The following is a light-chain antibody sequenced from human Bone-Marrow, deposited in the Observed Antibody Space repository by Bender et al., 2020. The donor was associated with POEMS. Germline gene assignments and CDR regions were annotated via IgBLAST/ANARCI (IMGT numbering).Light chain of an antibody. CDR2: DDS. V-gene: IGLV3-21*03. Sequence: SYVLTQTPSVSVAPGKTASISCIGDNIGSRTVHWYQQKPGRAPLLVVHDDSDRPSGIPERFSASNSGGTATLTISRVEAGDEADYFCQVWDGNFGQNYVFGPGTWVTVL. CDR1: NIGSRT. CDR3: QVWDGNFGQNYV. J-gene: IGLJ1*01.